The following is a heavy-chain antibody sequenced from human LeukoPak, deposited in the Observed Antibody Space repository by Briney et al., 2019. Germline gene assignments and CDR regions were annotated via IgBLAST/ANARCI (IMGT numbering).Heavy chain of an antibody. CDR1: GLTFSGSW. CDR3: WGSGYIQGGPIFDY. D-gene: IGHD3-22*01. CDR2: IRSKANSYAT. V-gene: IGHV3-73*01. Sequence: GGSLRLSCAVSGLTFSGSWITWIRQASGKGLEWVGRIRSKANSYATAYGASMKGRFTISRDDSKNTAYLQVNSLKTEDTAVYYCWGSGYIQGGPIFDYWGQGTLVTVSS. J-gene: IGHJ4*02.